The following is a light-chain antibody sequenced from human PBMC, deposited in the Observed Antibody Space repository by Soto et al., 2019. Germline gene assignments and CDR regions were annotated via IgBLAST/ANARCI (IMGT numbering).Light chain of an antibody. CDR2: DAS. Sequence: EIVMTQSPATLSVSPGERATLSCRASQSVGSDLAWYQQKPGQAPRLVIYDASNRATGIPARFSGSGSGTDFTLTISSLEPEDFAVYYCHQYGSSPTWTFGQGTKVDIK. CDR3: HQYGSSPTWT. J-gene: IGKJ1*01. V-gene: IGKV3D-15*02. CDR1: QSVGSD.